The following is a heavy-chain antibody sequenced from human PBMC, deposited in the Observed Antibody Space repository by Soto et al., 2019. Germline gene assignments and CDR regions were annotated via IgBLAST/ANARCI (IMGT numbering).Heavy chain of an antibody. CDR2: FYYTGST. Sequence: ETLSLTCTVSDGSITNSYWAWIRQPPGKGLEWIAYFYYTGSTNYNPSLKSRVTISVDTSKNRISLNLNSVTAAETAVYYCARGNGWLASWGRGTLVTVSS. CDR3: ARGNGWLAS. V-gene: IGHV4-59*12. J-gene: IGHJ5*01. D-gene: IGHD2-8*01. CDR1: DGSITNSY.